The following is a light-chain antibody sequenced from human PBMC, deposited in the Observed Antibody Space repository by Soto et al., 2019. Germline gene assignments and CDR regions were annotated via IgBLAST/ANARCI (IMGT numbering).Light chain of an antibody. CDR1: QGISNY. Sequence: DIQMTQSPSSLSASVGDRVTITCRASQGISNYLAWYQQKPGKVPKLLIYAASTLQSGAPSRFSGSGSGTDVTLTISSLQPEDVAPFYCQKYNSAPWTFGQGTKVEI. CDR3: QKYNSAPWT. V-gene: IGKV1-27*01. CDR2: AAS. J-gene: IGKJ1*01.